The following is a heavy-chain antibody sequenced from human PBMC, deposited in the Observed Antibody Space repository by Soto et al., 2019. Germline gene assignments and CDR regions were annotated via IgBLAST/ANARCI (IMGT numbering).Heavy chain of an antibody. D-gene: IGHD6-13*01. CDR2: IRNKANSHTT. Sequence: HPGGSLRLSCAASGFTFSDHYMDWVRQAPGKGLEWVGRIRNKANSHTTEYAASVKGRFTISRDDSKNSLYLQMNSLKTEDTAVYYCARFSNWYFDYWGQGTLVTVSS. CDR3: ARFSNWYFDY. J-gene: IGHJ4*02. V-gene: IGHV3-72*01. CDR1: GFTFSDHY.